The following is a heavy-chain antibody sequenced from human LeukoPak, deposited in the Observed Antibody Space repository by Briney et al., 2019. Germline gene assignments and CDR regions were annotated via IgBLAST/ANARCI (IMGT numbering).Heavy chain of an antibody. Sequence: VASMKGSCKASGYTFTDYYMHWVRQAPGQGVEGMGWINPNSGDTNYAQKFQGRVTMTRDTSISTAHMEPSRLRSDDTAVYYCARANFLYCSSTTCLFDYWGQGTLVIVSS. D-gene: IGHD2-2*01. V-gene: IGHV1-2*02. J-gene: IGHJ4*02. CDR3: ARANFLYCSSTTCLFDY. CDR2: INPNSGDT. CDR1: GYTFTDYY.